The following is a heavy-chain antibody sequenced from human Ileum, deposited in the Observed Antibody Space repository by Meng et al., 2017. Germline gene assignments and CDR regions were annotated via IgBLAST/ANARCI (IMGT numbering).Heavy chain of an antibody. D-gene: IGHD5-12*01. CDR2: IYYSGST. Sequence: LPLQEPGPGLVKPSETLSLTCTVSGGSIRSSSYYWGWIRQPPGKGLEWIGTIYYSGSTYYSPSLKSRVTISVDTSKNQFSLKLSSVTAADTAVYYCARERADIVASHGDHWGQGTLVTVSS. CDR1: GGSIRSSSYY. V-gene: IGHV4-39*07. CDR3: ARERADIVASHGDH. J-gene: IGHJ4*02.